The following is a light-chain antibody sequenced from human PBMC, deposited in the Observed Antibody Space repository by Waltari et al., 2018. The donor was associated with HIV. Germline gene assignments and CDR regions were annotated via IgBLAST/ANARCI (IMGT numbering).Light chain of an antibody. V-gene: IGLV2-14*03. CDR1: TRAVGGYNF. CDR3: NSYRSDSTYV. Sequence: QSALTQPASVSGSPGQSITISCTGTTRAVGGYNFVSCYQQHPGKVPKLIIYEVSKRPSGVSNRFSASKSGNTTSLTISGLQAEDEADYYCNSYRSDSTYVFGTGTKVTVL. CDR2: EVS. J-gene: IGLJ1*01.